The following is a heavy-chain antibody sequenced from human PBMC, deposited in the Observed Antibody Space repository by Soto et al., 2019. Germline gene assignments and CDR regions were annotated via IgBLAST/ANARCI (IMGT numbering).Heavy chain of an antibody. CDR3: ARGGYYYDSSGYYPPDYYYYYGMDV. V-gene: IGHV4-59*01. Sequence: SETLSRSCTFSGGSISSYYWIWIRQPPGKGLEWIGYIYYSGSTNYNPSLKSRVTISVDTSKNQFSLKLSSVTAADTAVYYCARGGYYYDSSGYYPPDYYYYYGMDVWGQGTTVTVSS. D-gene: IGHD3-22*01. J-gene: IGHJ6*02. CDR1: GGSISSYY. CDR2: IYYSGST.